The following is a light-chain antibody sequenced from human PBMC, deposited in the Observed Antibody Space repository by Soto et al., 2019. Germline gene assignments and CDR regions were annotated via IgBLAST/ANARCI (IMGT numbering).Light chain of an antibody. CDR1: QSVSNY. J-gene: IGKJ5*01. Sequence: IVLTQSPATLSLSPWERATLSCRASQSVSNYLAWYQQKPGQAPRLLIFDASNRATGIPARFSGSGSGTDFTLTISSLEPEDFAVYYCQQRSNWTPITFGQGTRLEIK. CDR3: QQRSNWTPIT. V-gene: IGKV3-11*01. CDR2: DAS.